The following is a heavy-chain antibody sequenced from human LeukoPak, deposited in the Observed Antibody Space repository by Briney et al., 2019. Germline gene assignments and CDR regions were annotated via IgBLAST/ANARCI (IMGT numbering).Heavy chain of an antibody. Sequence: GGSLRLSCAASGFTFASYGMSWVRQAPGKGLEWVSAIADSGSRTYYADSVKGRFTISRDNSKNTLYLQMNSLRAEDTDVYCCARDRIVGAEDDAFHFWGQGTMVTVSS. CDR2: IADSGSRT. CDR1: GFTFASYG. CDR3: ARDRIVGAEDDAFHF. J-gene: IGHJ3*01. D-gene: IGHD1-26*01. V-gene: IGHV3-23*01.